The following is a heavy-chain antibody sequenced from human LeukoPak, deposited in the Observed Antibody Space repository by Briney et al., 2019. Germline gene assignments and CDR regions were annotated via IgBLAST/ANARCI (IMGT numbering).Heavy chain of an antibody. D-gene: IGHD2-15*01. Sequence: ETVSLICTFSGVSISRDGYYWGWVRQPPGKGLERIGTIYYSGTYYNPSLKSRVTVSVDTSKNQFSLKLSSVTAADTAMYYCARIGGSRVFGDYWGQGIMVTASS. CDR1: GVSISRDGYY. CDR3: ARIGGSRVFGDY. J-gene: IGHJ4*02. V-gene: IGHV4-39*01. CDR2: IYYSGT.